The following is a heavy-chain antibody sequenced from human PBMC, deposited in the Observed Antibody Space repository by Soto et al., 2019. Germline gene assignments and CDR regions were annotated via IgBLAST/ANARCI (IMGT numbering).Heavy chain of an antibody. V-gene: IGHV3-23*01. CDR2: LSDSGGSI. D-gene: IGHD6-13*01. Sequence: EVQLLESGGGLVQPGGSLRLSCTASGFTFSRHAMTWVRQAPGKGLEWVSGLSDSGGSIYYADSVKGRFTISRDNSMNMLYLQMNTLRAEDTAISYCAKVSSSWYAGFFDLWGQGTLVTVSS. CDR1: GFTFSRHA. J-gene: IGHJ4*02. CDR3: AKVSSSWYAGFFDL.